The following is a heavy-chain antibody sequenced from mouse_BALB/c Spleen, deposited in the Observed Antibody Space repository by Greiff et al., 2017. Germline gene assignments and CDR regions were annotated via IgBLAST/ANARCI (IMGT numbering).Heavy chain of an antibody. CDR2: ISYSGST. V-gene: IGHV3-2*02. CDR3: ASWGYYRYYYAMDY. Sequence: EVKLMESGPGLVKPSQSLSLTCTVTGYSITSDYAWNWIRQFPGNKLEWMGYISYSGSTSYNPSLKSRISITRDTSKNQFFLQLNSVTTEDTATYYCASWGYYRYYYAMDYWGQGTSVTVSS. CDR1: GYSITSDYA. D-gene: IGHD2-14*01. J-gene: IGHJ4*01.